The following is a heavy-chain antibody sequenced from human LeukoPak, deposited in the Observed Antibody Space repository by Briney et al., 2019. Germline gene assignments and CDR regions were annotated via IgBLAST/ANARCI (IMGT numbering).Heavy chain of an antibody. V-gene: IGHV4-34*01. CDR1: GGSFSGYY. D-gene: IGHD6-6*01. Sequence: SETLSLTCAVYGGSFSGYYWSWIRQPPGKGLEWIGEINHSGSTNYNPSLKSRVTISLDTSKNQFSLKLTSVTAADTAVYHCARCVRQLPREFDYWGQGTLVTVSS. CDR3: ARCVRQLPREFDY. CDR2: INHSGST. J-gene: IGHJ4*02.